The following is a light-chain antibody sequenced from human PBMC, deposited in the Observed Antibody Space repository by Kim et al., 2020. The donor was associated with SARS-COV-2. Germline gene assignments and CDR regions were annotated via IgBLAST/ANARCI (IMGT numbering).Light chain of an antibody. Sequence: QSVLTQPPSASGTPGQRVTISCSGSSSNIGSNYVYWYQQLPGTAPKLLIYRNNQRPSGVPDRFSGSKSGTSASLAISGLRSEDEADYFCAAWDDSLSGHLFGGGTQLTV. CDR1: SSNIGSNY. V-gene: IGLV1-47*01. CDR2: RNN. J-gene: IGLJ2*01. CDR3: AAWDDSLSGHL.